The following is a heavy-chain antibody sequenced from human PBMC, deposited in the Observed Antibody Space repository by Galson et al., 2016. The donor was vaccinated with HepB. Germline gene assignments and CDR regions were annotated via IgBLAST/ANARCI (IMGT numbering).Heavy chain of an antibody. Sequence: QSGAEVKKPGESLKLSCKASGYTFTSYWIGWVRQMPGKGLEYMGMIYPDDSDTKYSPSFQGQVTIASDKPISTPYLQWSSLKASDTAMYYCARPLWTPDYHGMDVWGQGTTVTVSS. CDR3: ARPLWTPDYHGMDV. CDR2: IYPDDSDT. D-gene: IGHD3/OR15-3a*01. CDR1: GYTFTSYW. J-gene: IGHJ6*02. V-gene: IGHV5-51*01.